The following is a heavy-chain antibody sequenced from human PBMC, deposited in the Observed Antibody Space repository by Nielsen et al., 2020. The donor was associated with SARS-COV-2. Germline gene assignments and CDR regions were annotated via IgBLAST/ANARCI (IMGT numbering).Heavy chain of an antibody. J-gene: IGHJ6*02. D-gene: IGHD6-19*01. V-gene: IGHV3-7*01. Sequence: GESLKISFAASGFTFSSYWMSWVRQAPGKGLERVANIKQDGSEKYYVESVKGRFTISRDNAKNSLYLQMNSLRAEDTAVYYCARDERASGWYRMSYYYYGMDVWGQGTTVTVSS. CDR1: GFTFSSYW. CDR3: ARDERASGWYRMSYYYYGMDV. CDR2: IKQDGSEK.